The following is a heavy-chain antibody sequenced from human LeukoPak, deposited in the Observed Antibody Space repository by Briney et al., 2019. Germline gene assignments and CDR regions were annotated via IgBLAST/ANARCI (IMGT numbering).Heavy chain of an antibody. D-gene: IGHD6-13*01. CDR3: ARGRTYSSSWPFDY. V-gene: IGHV3-11*04. J-gene: IGHJ4*02. Sequence: PGGSLRLSCAASGFTFNDYYMSWIRQAPGEGLEWVSYISSSGGSINYADSVKGRFTISRDNAKNSLYLQMNSLRAEDTAVYYCARGRTYSSSWPFDYWGQGTLVTVSS. CDR1: GFTFNDYY. CDR2: ISSSGGSI.